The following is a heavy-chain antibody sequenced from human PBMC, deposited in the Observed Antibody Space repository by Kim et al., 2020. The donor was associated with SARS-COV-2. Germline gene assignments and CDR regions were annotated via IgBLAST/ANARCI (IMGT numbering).Heavy chain of an antibody. CDR1: GFTFSDYY. Sequence: GGSLRLSCAASGFTFSDYYMSWIRQAPGKGLEWVSYISSSSSYTNYADSVKGRFTISRDNAKNSLYLQMNSLRAEDTAVYYCARILKSGYSYGSREYDAFDIWGQGTMVTVSS. CDR3: ARILKSGYSYGSREYDAFDI. J-gene: IGHJ3*02. D-gene: IGHD5-18*01. V-gene: IGHV3-11*03. CDR2: ISSSSSYT.